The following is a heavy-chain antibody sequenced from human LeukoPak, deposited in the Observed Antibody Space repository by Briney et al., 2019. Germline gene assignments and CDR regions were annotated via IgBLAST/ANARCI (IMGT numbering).Heavy chain of an antibody. CDR2: IYPGDSDT. J-gene: IGHJ2*01. Sequence: GESLKISCKGSGYSFTTSWIGWVRQMPGKGLEWVGIIYPGDSDTRYSPSFRGQVTISADKSISTAYLQWSSLKASDTAMYYCASGYRGSYWYFDLWGRGTLVTVSS. CDR3: ASGYRGSYWYFDL. V-gene: IGHV5-51*01. CDR1: GYSFTTSW. D-gene: IGHD5-12*01.